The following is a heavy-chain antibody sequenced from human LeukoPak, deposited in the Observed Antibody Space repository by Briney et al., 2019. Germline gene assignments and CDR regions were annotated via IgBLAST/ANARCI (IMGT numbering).Heavy chain of an antibody. CDR2: ISSNGGST. Sequence: GGSLRLSCSASGFTFSSYAMHWVRQAPGKGLEYVSAISSNGGSTYYADSVKGRFTISRDNSKNTLHLHMNSLRVEDAAVYYCARGVVAVAAIDYWGQGILVTVSS. CDR3: ARGVVAVAAIDY. J-gene: IGHJ4*02. D-gene: IGHD2-15*01. V-gene: IGHV3-64*04. CDR1: GFTFSSYA.